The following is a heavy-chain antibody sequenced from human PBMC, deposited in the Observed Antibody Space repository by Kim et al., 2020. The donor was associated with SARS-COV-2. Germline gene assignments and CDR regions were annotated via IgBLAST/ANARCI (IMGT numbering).Heavy chain of an antibody. Sequence: ASVKVSCKASGYTFTSYAMHWVRQAPGQRLEWMGWINAGNGNTKYSQKFQGRVTITRDTSASTAYMELSSLRSEDTAVYYCARDRARTTVTPLDYWGQGTLVTVSS. V-gene: IGHV1-3*01. CDR2: INAGNGNT. J-gene: IGHJ4*02. CDR3: ARDRARTTVTPLDY. CDR1: GYTFTSYA. D-gene: IGHD4-17*01.